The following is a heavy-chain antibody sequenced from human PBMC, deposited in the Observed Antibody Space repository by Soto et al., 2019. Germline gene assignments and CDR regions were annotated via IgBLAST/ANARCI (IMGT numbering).Heavy chain of an antibody. Sequence: EVQLLEFGGGLVQPGGSLRLSCAASGFTFSTYAMSWVRQAPGKGLEWVSGLYGSGRGISYADSVKGRFTIPRDNSNDILYLEMRSLRVEDTAVYYCAKDRQPDGLWPFDHWGQGTLVIVSS. CDR2: LYGSGRGI. CDR1: GFTFSTYA. CDR3: AKDRQPDGLWPFDH. V-gene: IGHV3-23*01. J-gene: IGHJ4*02. D-gene: IGHD2-8*01.